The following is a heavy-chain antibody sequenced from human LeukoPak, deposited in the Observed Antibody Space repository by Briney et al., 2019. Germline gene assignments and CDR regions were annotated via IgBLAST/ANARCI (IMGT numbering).Heavy chain of an antibody. CDR2: ISAIDKTT. J-gene: IGHJ4*02. Sequence: PGGSLRLSCAASGFTFSNYAMSWVRQAPGKGLEWVSSISAIDKTTYHADSVKGRFTLSRDNSKNMLYLQMNSLSAEDTAVYYCAKDGSHYYDSSGYPLYFDYWGQGTLVTVSS. CDR1: GFTFSNYA. CDR3: AKDGSHYYDSSGYPLYFDY. V-gene: IGHV3-23*01. D-gene: IGHD3-22*01.